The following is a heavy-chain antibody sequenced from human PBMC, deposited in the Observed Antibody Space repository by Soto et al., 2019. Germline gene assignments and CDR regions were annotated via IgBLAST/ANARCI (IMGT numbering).Heavy chain of an antibody. J-gene: IGHJ3*02. CDR2: IWYDGSNK. Sequence: QVQLVESGGGVVQPGRSLRLSCAASGFTFSSYGMHWVRQAPGKGLEWVAVIWYDGSNKYYADSVKGRFTISRDNSKNTLYLQMNSLRAEDTAVYYCARAPYCSSTSCYTRKTSWEVALDIWGQGTMVTVSS. CDR1: GFTFSSYG. V-gene: IGHV3-33*01. D-gene: IGHD2-2*02. CDR3: ARAPYCSSTSCYTRKTSWEVALDI.